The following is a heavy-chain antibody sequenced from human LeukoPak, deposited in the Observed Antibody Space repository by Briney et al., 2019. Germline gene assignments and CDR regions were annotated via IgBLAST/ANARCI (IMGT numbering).Heavy chain of an antibody. CDR3: ARHRIYFGSGTEGYDY. D-gene: IGHD3-10*01. J-gene: IGHJ4*02. CDR2: IYPGDSDT. V-gene: IGHV5-51*01. Sequence: GESLKISCKGSGYSFDNYWIAWVRQVPGKGLEWMGIIYPGDSDTRYSPSFQGQVTISADKSINTAYLQWSSLKASDTAMYYCARHRIYFGSGTEGYDYWGQGTLVTVSS. CDR1: GYSFDNYW.